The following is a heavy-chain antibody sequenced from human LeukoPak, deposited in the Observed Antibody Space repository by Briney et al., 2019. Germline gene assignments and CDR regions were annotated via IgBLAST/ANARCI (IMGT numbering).Heavy chain of an antibody. Sequence: SSETLSLTCTVSGGSISSYYWSWIRQPPGKGLEWIGYIYYSGSTNYNPSLKSRVTISVDTSKNQFSLKLSSVTAADTAVYYCARVSGKTGDDAFDIWGQGTMVTVSS. V-gene: IGHV4-59*01. CDR3: ARVSGKTGDDAFDI. CDR1: GGSISSYY. D-gene: IGHD7-27*01. CDR2: IYYSGST. J-gene: IGHJ3*02.